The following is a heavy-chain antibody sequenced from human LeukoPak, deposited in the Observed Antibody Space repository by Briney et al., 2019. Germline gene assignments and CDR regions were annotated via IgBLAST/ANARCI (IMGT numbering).Heavy chain of an antibody. CDR1: GGSFSGYH. CDR2: INHSEST. J-gene: IGHJ4*02. D-gene: IGHD2-8*01. Sequence: SGTLSLTCAVYGGSFSGYHWSWIRQSPGKGLEWIGEINHSESTSYNPSLKSRITISVDTSKNQFSLKPNSVTAADTAVYYCARVNLLGYCTNGVCPGGGLPFDYWGQGTLVTVSS. V-gene: IGHV4-34*01. CDR3: ARVNLLGYCTNGVCPGGGLPFDY.